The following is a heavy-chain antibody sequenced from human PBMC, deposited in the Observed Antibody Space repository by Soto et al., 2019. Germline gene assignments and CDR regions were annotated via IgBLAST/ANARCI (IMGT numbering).Heavy chain of an antibody. D-gene: IGHD5-18*01. CDR2: IGTAGDT. Sequence: PGGSLRLCCAASGFTFSSYDMHWVRQATGKGLEWVSAIGTAGDTYYPGSVKGRFTISRENAKNSLYLQMNSLRAGDTAVYYCAFGYSYGWSLDYWGQGTLVTVSS. CDR1: GFTFSSYD. J-gene: IGHJ4*02. V-gene: IGHV3-13*01. CDR3: AFGYSYGWSLDY.